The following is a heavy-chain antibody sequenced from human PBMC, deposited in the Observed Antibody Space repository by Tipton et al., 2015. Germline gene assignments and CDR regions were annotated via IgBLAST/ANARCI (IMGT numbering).Heavy chain of an antibody. Sequence: LRLSCTVSSDSISKYYWSWIRQPPGKELEWIGYIHYSGSTNYNPSLKSRVTISVDTSKTQFSLKVSSVTATDTAVYYCARARGRHGGLFDSWGQGTLVTVSS. CDR2: IHYSGST. J-gene: IGHJ4*02. CDR3: ARARGRHGGLFDS. V-gene: IGHV4-59*01. D-gene: IGHD4-23*01. CDR1: SDSISKYY.